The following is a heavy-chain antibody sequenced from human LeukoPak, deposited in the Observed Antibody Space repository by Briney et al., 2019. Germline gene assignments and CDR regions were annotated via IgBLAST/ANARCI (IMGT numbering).Heavy chain of an antibody. Sequence: GGSLRLSCAASGFTFSSYEMNWVRQAPGKGLEWVSYISSSGSTIYYADSVKGRFTISRDNAKNSLYLQMNSLRAEDTAVYYCARDPDIAAAGFGFDYWGQGTLVTVSS. CDR2: ISSSGSTI. V-gene: IGHV3-48*03. D-gene: IGHD6-13*01. CDR3: ARDPDIAAAGFGFDY. J-gene: IGHJ4*02. CDR1: GFTFSSYE.